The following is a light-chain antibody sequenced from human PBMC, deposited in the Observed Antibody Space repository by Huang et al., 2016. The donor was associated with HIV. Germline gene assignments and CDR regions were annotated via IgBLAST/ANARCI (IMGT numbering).Light chain of an antibody. CDR1: QSLLYGDGKTY. J-gene: IGKJ1*01. CDR2: EVS. Sequence: DIVMTQTPLSLSVTPGQTASISCKSSQSLLYGDGKTYLYWYVKKSGQSPQLLMYEVSSRFAGVPERFSGSGSGTDFTLRISRVEAEDVGVYYCMQGSDLPTFGQGTKVEI. CDR3: MQGSDLPT. V-gene: IGKV2-29*02.